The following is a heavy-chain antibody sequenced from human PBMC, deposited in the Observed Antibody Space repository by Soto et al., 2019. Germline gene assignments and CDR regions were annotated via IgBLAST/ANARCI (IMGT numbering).Heavy chain of an antibody. J-gene: IGHJ6*02. CDR3: ARDGRRAATLYYYYYGMDV. CDR2: ISAYNGNT. V-gene: IGHV1-18*04. Sequence: QVQLVQSGAEVKKPGASVKVSCKASGYTFTSYGISWVRQAPGQGLEWMRWISAYNGNTNYAQKLQGRVTMTTDTSTSTAYMELRSLRSDDTAVYYCARDGRRAATLYYYYYGMDVWGQGTTVTVSS. D-gene: IGHD6-13*01. CDR1: GYTFTSYG.